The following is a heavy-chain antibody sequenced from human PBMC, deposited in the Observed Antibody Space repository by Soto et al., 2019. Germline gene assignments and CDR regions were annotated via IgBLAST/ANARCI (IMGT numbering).Heavy chain of an antibody. CDR3: ARERGDKLWSRSYYYGMDV. CDR1: GFTFSSYA. Sequence: GGSLRLSCAASGFTFSSYAMHWVRQAPGKGLEWVAVISYGGSNKYYADSVKGRFTISRDNSKNTLYLQMNSLRAEDTAVYYCARERGDKLWSRSYYYGMDVWGQGTTVTVSS. D-gene: IGHD5-18*01. J-gene: IGHJ6*02. CDR2: ISYGGSNK. V-gene: IGHV3-30-3*01.